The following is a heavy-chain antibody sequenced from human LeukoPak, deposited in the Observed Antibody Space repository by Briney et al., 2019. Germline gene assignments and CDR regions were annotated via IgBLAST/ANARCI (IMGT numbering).Heavy chain of an antibody. CDR3: AKDRGSMWWQGNSRFDP. V-gene: IGHV3-30*02. CDR1: GFTFSSYG. CDR2: IRYDGSNK. J-gene: IGHJ5*02. Sequence: GGSLRLSCAASGFTFSSYGMHWVRQAPGKGLEWVAFIRYDGSNKYYADSVKGRFTISRDNSKNTLYLQMNSLRAEDTAMYYCAKDRGSMWWQGNSRFDPWGQGTLVTVSS. D-gene: IGHD2-21*01.